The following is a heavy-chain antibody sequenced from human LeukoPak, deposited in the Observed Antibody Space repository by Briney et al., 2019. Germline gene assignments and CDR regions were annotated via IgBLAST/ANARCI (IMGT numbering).Heavy chain of an antibody. CDR2: IYHSGST. CDR1: GGSISSGGYY. Sequence: PSETLSLTCTVSGGSISSGGYYWSWIRQPPGKGLEWIGYIYHSGSTYYNPSLKSRVTISVDRSKNQFSLKLSSVTAADTAVYYCARDNGDYYGSGSFDYWGQGTLVTVSS. J-gene: IGHJ4*02. D-gene: IGHD3-10*01. CDR3: ARDNGDYYGSGSFDY. V-gene: IGHV4-30-2*01.